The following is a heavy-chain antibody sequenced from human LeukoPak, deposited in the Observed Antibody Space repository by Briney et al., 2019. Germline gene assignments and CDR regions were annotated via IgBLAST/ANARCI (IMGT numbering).Heavy chain of an antibody. V-gene: IGHV4-38-2*02. CDR3: ARGGQYYFDY. D-gene: IGHD3-16*01. CDR1: GYSISSGYY. J-gene: IGHJ4*02. Sequence: SETLSLTCTVSGYSISSGYYWGWIRQPPGEGLEWIGSIYHSGSTYYNPSLKSRVTISVDTSKNQFSLKLSSVTAADTAVYYCARGGQYYFDYWGQGTLVTVSS. CDR2: IYHSGST.